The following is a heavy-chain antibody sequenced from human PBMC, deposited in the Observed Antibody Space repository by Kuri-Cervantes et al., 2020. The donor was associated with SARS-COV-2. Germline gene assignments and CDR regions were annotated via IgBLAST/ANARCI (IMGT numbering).Heavy chain of an antibody. CDR2: INPNSGGT. D-gene: IGHD5-24*01. J-gene: IGHJ6*02. V-gene: IGHV1-2*05. Sequence: ASVKVSRKASGYTFTGYYMHWVRQAPGQGLEWMGRINPNSGGTNYAQKFQGRVTMTRDTSISTAYMELSRLRSDDTVVYYCARERRDGYKGGPYGMDVWGQGTTVTVSS. CDR1: GYTFTGYY. CDR3: ARERRDGYKGGPYGMDV.